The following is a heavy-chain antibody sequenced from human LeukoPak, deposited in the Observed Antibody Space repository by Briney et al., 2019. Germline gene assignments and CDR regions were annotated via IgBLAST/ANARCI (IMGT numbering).Heavy chain of an antibody. Sequence: GGSLRLSCAASGFTFSSYWMHWVRHAPGKGLVWVSRINTDGSSTTYADSVKGRFTISRDNAKNTLYLQMNSLRAEDTAVYYCARSGYTNWFDPWGQGTLVTVSS. V-gene: IGHV3-74*01. CDR3: ARSGYTNWFDP. CDR1: GFTFSSYW. J-gene: IGHJ5*02. D-gene: IGHD3-3*01. CDR2: INTDGSST.